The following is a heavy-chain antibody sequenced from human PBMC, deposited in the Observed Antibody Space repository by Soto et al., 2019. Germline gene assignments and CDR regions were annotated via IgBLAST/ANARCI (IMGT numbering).Heavy chain of an antibody. CDR1: GFTFSSYG. J-gene: IGHJ6*02. Sequence: QVQLVESGGGVVQPGRSLRLSCAASGFTFSSYGMHWVRKAPGKGLEWVAVISYDGSNKYYADSVKGRFTISRDNSKNTLYLQMNSLRAEDTAVYYCAKGVLVLNYYYGMDVWGQGTTVTVSS. CDR3: AKGVLVLNYYYGMDV. V-gene: IGHV3-30*18. CDR2: ISYDGSNK.